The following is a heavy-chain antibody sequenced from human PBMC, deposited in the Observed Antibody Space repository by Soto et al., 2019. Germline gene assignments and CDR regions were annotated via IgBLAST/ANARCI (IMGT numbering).Heavy chain of an antibody. Sequence: QVQLVQSGAEVKKPGSSVKVSCKASGDTFSTYAITWVRQAPGQGLEWMGRIMTIFGTANYAQKLQGRVTFTADESTNTAYMELNSLRFEDTALYYCARIKKSGSPRDDAFDIWGQGTMVTVSS. J-gene: IGHJ3*02. V-gene: IGHV1-69*18. CDR1: GDTFSTYA. CDR3: ARIKKSGSPRDDAFDI. CDR2: IMTIFGTA. D-gene: IGHD3-22*01.